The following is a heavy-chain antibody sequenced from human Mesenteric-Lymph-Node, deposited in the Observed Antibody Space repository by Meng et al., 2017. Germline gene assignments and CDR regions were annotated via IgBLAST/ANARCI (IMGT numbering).Heavy chain of an antibody. J-gene: IGHJ4*02. Sequence: LSLTCAASGFTFSDYYMSWVRQAPGKGLEWVANIKRDGSEKYYVDSVRGRFTISRDNAKNSLYLQMNSLRAEDTAVYYCARVSGGDYDDYWGQGTLVTGSS. V-gene: IGHV3-7*01. CDR1: GFTFSDYY. CDR2: IKRDGSEK. CDR3: ARVSGGDYDDY. D-gene: IGHD3-10*01.